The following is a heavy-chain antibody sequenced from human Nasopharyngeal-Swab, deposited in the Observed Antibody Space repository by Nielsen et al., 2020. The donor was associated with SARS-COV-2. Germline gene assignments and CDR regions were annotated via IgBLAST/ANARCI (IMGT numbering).Heavy chain of an antibody. CDR2: IWYDGSNK. CDR1: GFTFNYFG. J-gene: IGHJ6*02. CDR3: ARDGTTWWEWGYYNYRIDV. Sequence: GGSLRLSCAASGFTFNYFGIHWVRQAPGKGLEWVAVIWYDGSNKYQTDSVKGRFTISRDNSKNTVYLEMNSLRVEDTAVYYCARDGTTWWEWGYYNYRIDVWGQGTTVTVPS. V-gene: IGHV3-33*08. D-gene: IGHD1-26*01.